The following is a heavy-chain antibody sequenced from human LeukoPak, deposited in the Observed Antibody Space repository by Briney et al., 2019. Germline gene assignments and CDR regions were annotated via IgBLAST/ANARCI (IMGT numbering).Heavy chain of an antibody. CDR3: AKGRAYGDYADV. Sequence: QPGGSLRLSCAASGFTFSSYVMSWVRQAPGKGLEWVSTISGTSGSTYYADSVKGRFTISRDNSKNTLYLQMNSLRAEDTAVYYCAKGRAYGDYADVWAKGTTATVSS. J-gene: IGHJ6*04. V-gene: IGHV3-23*01. CDR2: ISGTSGST. CDR1: GFTFSSYV. D-gene: IGHD4-17*01.